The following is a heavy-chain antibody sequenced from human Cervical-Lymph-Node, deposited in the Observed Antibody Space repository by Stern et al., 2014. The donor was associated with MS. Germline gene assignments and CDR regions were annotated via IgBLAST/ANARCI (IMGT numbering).Heavy chain of an antibody. Sequence: EVHLVESGGGLVQPGGSLRLSCAVSGFTFSSYAMSWVCPPQGQGLEWVSAISGSGGSTYYADSVKGRFTISRDNSKNTLYLQMNSLRAEDTAVYYCAKDQGAAHFDYWGQGTLVTVSS. CDR1: GFTFSSYA. V-gene: IGHV3-23*04. CDR3: AKDQGAAHFDY. D-gene: IGHD4/OR15-4a*01. CDR2: ISGSGGST. J-gene: IGHJ4*02.